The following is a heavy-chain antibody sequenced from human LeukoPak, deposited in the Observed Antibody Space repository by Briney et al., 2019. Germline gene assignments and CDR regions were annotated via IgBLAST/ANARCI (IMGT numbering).Heavy chain of an antibody. V-gene: IGHV1-2*06. D-gene: IGHD2-15*01. CDR1: AYTFTAYY. CDR3: AKSDCSGGSCTNDY. CDR2: INPNSGDT. Sequence: ASVNVSCKASAYTFTAYYMNWVRQAPGQGLEWMGRINPNSGDTDYAQKFQGRVTMTRDTSISTAYMELSRLRSDDTAVYYCAKSDCSGGSCTNDYWGQGTLVTVSS. J-gene: IGHJ4*02.